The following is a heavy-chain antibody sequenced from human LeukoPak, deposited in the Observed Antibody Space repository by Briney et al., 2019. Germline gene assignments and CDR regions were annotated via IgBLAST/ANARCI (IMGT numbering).Heavy chain of an antibody. V-gene: IGHV5-51*01. J-gene: IGHJ4*02. CDR3: ARQNDFRLDY. CDR2: IYPGDSDT. CDR1: GYTFSCYW. D-gene: IGHD3-3*01. Sequence: GESLKISCKGSGYTFSCYWIGWVRQMPGKGLEWMGVIYPGDSDTRYSPSLQGQVTISVDTSIGTAYLQWSSLKASDTAIYYCARQNDFRLDYWGQGTLVTVSS.